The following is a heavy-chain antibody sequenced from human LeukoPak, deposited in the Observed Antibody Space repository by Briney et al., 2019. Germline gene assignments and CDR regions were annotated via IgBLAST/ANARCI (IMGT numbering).Heavy chain of an antibody. CDR3: ARDRIAAAQPTYYYYMDV. V-gene: IGHV4-4*07. D-gene: IGHD6-13*01. Sequence: SETLSLTCTVSGDSISSYYWSWIRQPAGKGLEWIGRIYTSGSTNYNPSLKSRVTMSVDTSKNQFSLKLSSVTAADTAVYYCARDRIAAAQPTYYYYMDVWGKGTTVTVSS. J-gene: IGHJ6*03. CDR1: GDSISSYY. CDR2: IYTSGST.